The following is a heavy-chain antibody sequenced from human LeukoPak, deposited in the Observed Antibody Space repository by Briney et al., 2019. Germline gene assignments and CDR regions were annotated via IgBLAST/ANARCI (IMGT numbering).Heavy chain of an antibody. CDR2: ISGSGGTT. CDR1: GFTFSNYA. CDR3: AKDPYRASSGLVDY. J-gene: IGHJ4*02. Sequence: GGSLRLSCATSGFTFSNYAVSWVRHAPGKGLERVSSISGSGGTTYYADSVKGRFTISRDNSKNTLYLQMSSLRAEDTAVYYCAKDPYRASSGLVDYWGQGTLVTVSS. V-gene: IGHV3-23*01. D-gene: IGHD5-12*01.